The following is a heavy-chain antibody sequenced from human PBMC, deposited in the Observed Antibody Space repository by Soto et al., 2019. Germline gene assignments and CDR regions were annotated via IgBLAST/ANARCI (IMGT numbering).Heavy chain of an antibody. J-gene: IGHJ4*02. CDR1: GFPFGANA. CDR2: LSNTGRRT. D-gene: IGHD1-26*01. V-gene: IGHV3-23*01. CDR3: ATELGATQGPFDH. Sequence: PGGSLSLSCVVSGFPFGANAMSWVRQAPGKGLEWVSGLSNTGRRTYYADSVKGRFNISRTNSDNTLYLQMNSPAVEDAADYYCATELGATQGPFDHWGQGTLVTVSS.